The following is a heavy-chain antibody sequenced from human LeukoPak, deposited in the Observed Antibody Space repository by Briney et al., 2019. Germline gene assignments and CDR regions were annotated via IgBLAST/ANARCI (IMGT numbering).Heavy chain of an antibody. J-gene: IGHJ4*02. Sequence: PGGSLRLSCAASGFTFSSYAMHWVRQAPGKGLEYVSTISSNGGSTYYANSVKGRFTISRDNSKTTLYLQMGSLGAEDMAVYYCARGNSVSWFDYWGQGTLVTVSS. CDR1: GFTFSSYA. V-gene: IGHV3-64*01. CDR3: ARGNSVSWFDY. CDR2: ISSNGGST. D-gene: IGHD1-7*01.